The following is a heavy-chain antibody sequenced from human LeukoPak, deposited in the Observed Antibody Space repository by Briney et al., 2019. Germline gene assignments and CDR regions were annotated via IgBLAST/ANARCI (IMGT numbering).Heavy chain of an antibody. V-gene: IGHV4-4*07. D-gene: IGHD2-2*01. CDR3: ARDGGGIVVVPTTRREYYFDF. CDR2: IYTSGST. J-gene: IGHJ4*02. Sequence: PGGSLRLSCAASGFTFSDYYMSWIRQAPGKGLEWVGRIYTSGSTNYNPSLKSRVTMSVDTSKNQFSLKLSSVTAADTAVYYCARDGGGIVVVPTTRREYYFDFWGQGTLVTVSS. CDR1: GFTFSDYY.